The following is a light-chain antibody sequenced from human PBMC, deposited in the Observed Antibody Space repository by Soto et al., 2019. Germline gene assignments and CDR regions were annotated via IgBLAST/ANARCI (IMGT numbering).Light chain of an antibody. CDR3: QQYNNWPLS. Sequence: EIVLTQSPGTLSLSPGERATLSCRASQSVSNNYLAWYQQKPGQAPRLLIYGASTRATGIPARFSGSGSGTEFTLTISSLQSEDFAIYSCQQYNNWPLSFGPGTKVDIK. J-gene: IGKJ3*01. CDR2: GAS. CDR1: QSVSNN. V-gene: IGKV3-15*01.